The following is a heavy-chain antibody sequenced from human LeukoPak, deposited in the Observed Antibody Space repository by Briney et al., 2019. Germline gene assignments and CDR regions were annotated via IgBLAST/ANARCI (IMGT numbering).Heavy chain of an antibody. CDR2: IKWTGGST. CDR3: AREGQSGTYYYGSGIYYLDY. J-gene: IGHJ4*02. CDR1: GFTFDDYG. V-gene: IGHV3-20*04. D-gene: IGHD3-10*01. Sequence: GGSLRLSCAASGFTFDDYGMSWVRQAPGKGLEWVSGIKWTGGSTGYADSVKGRFTISRDNAKNSLYLQMNSLRAEDTALYYCAREGQSGTYYYGSGIYYLDYWGQGTLVTVSS.